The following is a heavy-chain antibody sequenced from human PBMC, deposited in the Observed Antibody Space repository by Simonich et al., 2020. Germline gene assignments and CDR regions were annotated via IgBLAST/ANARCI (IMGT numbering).Heavy chain of an antibody. V-gene: IGHV3-74*01. J-gene: IGHJ4*02. CDR1: GFTFSSYW. CDR3: ARNRLDY. Sequence: EVQLVESGGGLVQPGGSLRLSCAASGFTFSSYWMHWVRQAPGKGLGGVTRINSDGSSKSDADSVKVRFTIYRDNAKNTLYLQMNSLRAEDTAVYYCARNRLDYWGQGTLVTVSS. CDR2: INSDGSSK.